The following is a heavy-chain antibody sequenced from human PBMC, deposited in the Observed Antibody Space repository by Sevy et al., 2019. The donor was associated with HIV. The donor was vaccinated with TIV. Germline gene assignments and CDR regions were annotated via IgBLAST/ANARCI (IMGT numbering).Heavy chain of an antibody. Sequence: GGSLRLSCAASGFTFSGFGMHWVRQAPGKGLEWVALIWYDASDKYYADSVKGRFTISRDNSINALYLQMDSLGADDTAVYYCARDWNHGVFDYWGQGTLVTVSS. CDR3: ARDWNHGVFDY. D-gene: IGHD1-1*01. J-gene: IGHJ4*02. CDR2: IWYDASDK. V-gene: IGHV3-33*01. CDR1: GFTFSGFG.